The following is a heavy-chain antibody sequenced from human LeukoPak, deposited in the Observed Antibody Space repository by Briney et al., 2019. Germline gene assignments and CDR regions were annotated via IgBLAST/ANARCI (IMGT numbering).Heavy chain of an antibody. J-gene: IGHJ5*02. D-gene: IGHD3-10*01. Sequence: GGSLRLSCAASGFTFSNAWMSWVRHAPGKGLEWVCRIKSKTDGGTTDYAAPVKGRFTISRDDSKNTLYLQMNSLKTEDTAVYYCTTDYGSGSSNWFDPWGQGTLVTVSS. CDR3: TTDYGSGSSNWFDP. V-gene: IGHV3-15*01. CDR1: GFTFSNAW. CDR2: IKSKTDGGTT.